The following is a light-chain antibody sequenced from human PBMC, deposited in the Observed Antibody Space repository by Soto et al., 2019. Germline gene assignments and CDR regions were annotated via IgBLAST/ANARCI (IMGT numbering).Light chain of an antibody. CDR1: SSDVGGYNY. Sequence: QSALTQPASVSGSPGQSITISCTGTSSDVGGYNYVSWYQQPPGTAPKLMIYEVSNRPSGVPGRFSGSKSGNTASLTIAGLQAEDEGGDYCSSYTSSSKLVFGGGTKRPVL. J-gene: IGLJ2*01. CDR2: EVS. V-gene: IGLV2-14*01. CDR3: SSYTSSSKLV.